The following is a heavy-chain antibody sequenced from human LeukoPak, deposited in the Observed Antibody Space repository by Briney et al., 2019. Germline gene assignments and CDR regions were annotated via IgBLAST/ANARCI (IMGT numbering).Heavy chain of an antibody. CDR3: ARVNQGAFDI. CDR2: ISSSGSTI. Sequence: GGSLRLXCAASGFTFSSYEMNWVRQAPGKGLEWVSYISSSGSTIYYADSVKGRFTISRDNAKNSLYLQMNSLRAEDTAVYYCARVNQGAFDIWGQGTMVTVSS. J-gene: IGHJ3*02. CDR1: GFTFSSYE. V-gene: IGHV3-48*03.